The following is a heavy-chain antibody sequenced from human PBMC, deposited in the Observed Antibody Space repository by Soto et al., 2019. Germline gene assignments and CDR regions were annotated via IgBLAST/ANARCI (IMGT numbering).Heavy chain of an antibody. Sequence: ASVKVSCKASGGTFSSYAISWVRQAPGQGLEWMGGIIPIFGTANYAQKFQGRVTITADESTSTAYMELSSLRSEDTAVYYCARSITMVRGTPDWFDPWGQGTLVTVSS. CDR2: IIPIFGTA. CDR1: GGTFSSYA. CDR3: ARSITMVRGTPDWFDP. V-gene: IGHV1-69*13. J-gene: IGHJ5*02. D-gene: IGHD3-10*01.